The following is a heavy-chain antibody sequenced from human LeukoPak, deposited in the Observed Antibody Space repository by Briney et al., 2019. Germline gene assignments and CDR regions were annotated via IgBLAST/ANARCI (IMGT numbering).Heavy chain of an antibody. D-gene: IGHD3-22*01. J-gene: IGHJ4*02. V-gene: IGHV4-59*01. Sequence: PSETLSLTCTVSGGSISSYYWSWIRQPPGKGLEWIGYIYYSGSTNYNPSLKSRVTISVDTSKNQFSLKLSSVIAADTAVYYCARIYDSSGYYYEDYWGQGTLVTVSS. CDR3: ARIYDSSGYYYEDY. CDR2: IYYSGST. CDR1: GGSISSYY.